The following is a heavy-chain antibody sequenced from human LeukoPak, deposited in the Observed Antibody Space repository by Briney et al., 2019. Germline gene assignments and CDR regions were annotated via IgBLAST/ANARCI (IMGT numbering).Heavy chain of an antibody. V-gene: IGHV3-21*01. J-gene: IGHJ4*02. CDR2: ISSSSNNI. CDR1: GFTFNTYT. Sequence: GGSLRLSCAASGFTFNTYTMNWVRQAPGKGLEWVSSISSSSNNINYADSVKGRFTISRDNAMNSVHLQMNSLRVEDTAVYYCARGYQRPGYWGQGTLITVSS. D-gene: IGHD2-2*01. CDR3: ARGYQRPGY.